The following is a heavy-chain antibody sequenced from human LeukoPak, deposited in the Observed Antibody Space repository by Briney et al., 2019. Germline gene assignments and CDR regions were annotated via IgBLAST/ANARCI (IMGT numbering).Heavy chain of an antibody. V-gene: IGHV3-15*01. D-gene: IGHD5-12*01. CDR1: GFSFSNAW. CDR3: TKGTGYGPLYHFDY. CDR2: IKSKTDGGTT. Sequence: GGSLRLSCVASGFSFSNAWMTWVRQAPGKGLEWVGYIKSKTDGGTTDYAVPVKGRFTISRDDSKNTLSLQMNSLKTEDTAVYFCTKGTGYGPLYHFDYWGQGILVTVSS. J-gene: IGHJ4*02.